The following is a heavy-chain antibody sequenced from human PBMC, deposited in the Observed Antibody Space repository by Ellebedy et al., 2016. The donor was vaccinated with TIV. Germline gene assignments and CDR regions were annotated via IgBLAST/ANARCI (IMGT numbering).Heavy chain of an antibody. J-gene: IGHJ4*02. V-gene: IGHV5-51*01. CDR3: ARPPLGEDEDRDY. CDR1: GYSFTSYW. Sequence: GGSLRLXXKGSGYSFTSYWIGWVRQMPGKGLEWMGIIYPGDSDTRYSPSFQGQVTISADKSISTAYLQWSSLKASDTAMYYCARPPLGEDEDRDYWGQGTLVIVSS. CDR2: IYPGDSDT. D-gene: IGHD2-21*01.